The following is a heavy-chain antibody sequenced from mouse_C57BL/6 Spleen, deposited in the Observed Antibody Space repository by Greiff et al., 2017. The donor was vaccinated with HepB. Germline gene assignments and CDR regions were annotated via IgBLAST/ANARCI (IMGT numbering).Heavy chain of an antibody. J-gene: IGHJ2*01. V-gene: IGHV5-17*01. CDR3: ARDAYYQDYFDY. D-gene: IGHD1-1*01. CDR2: ISSGSSTI. CDR1: GFTFSDYG. Sequence: DVHLVESGGGLVKPGGSLKLSCAASGFTFSDYGMHWVRQAPEKGLEWVAYISSGSSTIYYADTVKGRVTISRDNAKNTLFLQMTSLRSEDTAMYYCARDAYYQDYFDYWGQGTTLTVSS.